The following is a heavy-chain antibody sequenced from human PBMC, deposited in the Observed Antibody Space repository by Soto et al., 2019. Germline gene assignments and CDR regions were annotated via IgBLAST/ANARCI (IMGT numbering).Heavy chain of an antibody. J-gene: IGHJ6*02. CDR1: GGTFSSYA. Sequence: HVQLVQSGAEVKKPGSSVKVSCKASGGTFSSYAISWVRQAPGQGLEWMGGIIPIFGTANYAQKFQGRVTITADESTSTAYMELSSLRSEDTAVYYCARDFGLGSQQLSGMDVWGQGTTVTVSS. CDR3: ARDFGLGSQQLSGMDV. V-gene: IGHV1-69*12. D-gene: IGHD6-13*01. CDR2: IIPIFGTA.